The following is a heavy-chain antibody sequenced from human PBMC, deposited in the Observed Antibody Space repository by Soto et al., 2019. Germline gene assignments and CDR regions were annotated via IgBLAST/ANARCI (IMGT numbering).Heavy chain of an antibody. CDR2: ISSTTNYI. CDR3: ARESEDLTSNFDY. Sequence: GGSLRLSCAASGFTFTRYSMNWVRQSPGKGLEWVSSISSTTNYIYYGDSMKGRFTISRDNAKNPLYLEMNSLRAEDTAVYYCARESEDLTSNFDYWGQGTLVTVSS. J-gene: IGHJ4*02. V-gene: IGHV3-21*06. CDR1: GFTFTRYS.